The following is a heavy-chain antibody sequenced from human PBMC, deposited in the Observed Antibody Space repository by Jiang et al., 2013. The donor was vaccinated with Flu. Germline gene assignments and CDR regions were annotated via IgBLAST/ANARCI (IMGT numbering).Heavy chain of an antibody. D-gene: IGHD3-10*01. CDR1: GYTFTSYY. CDR2: INPSGGST. Sequence: GAEVKKPGASVKVSCKASGYTFTSYYMHWVRQAPGQGLEWMGIINPSGGSTSYAQKFQGRVTMTRDTSTSTVYMELSSLRSEDTAVYYCARALSLSGSYYQGYDYWGQGALVTVSS. CDR3: ARALSLSGSYYQGYDY. V-gene: IGHV1-46*01. J-gene: IGHJ4*02.